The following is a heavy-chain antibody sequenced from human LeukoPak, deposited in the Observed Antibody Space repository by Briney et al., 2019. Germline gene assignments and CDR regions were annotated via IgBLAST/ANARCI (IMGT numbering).Heavy chain of an antibody. J-gene: IGHJ4*02. V-gene: IGHV3-11*04. CDR2: ISSSGATI. Sequence: KPGGSLRLSCAASGFTVSSNYMSWVRQAPGKGLEWVSYISSSGATIYYADAVKGRFTISRDNAKSSLYLQMNSLRAKDTAVYYCEAYGFNYDGSGYYWDYWGQGTLVAVSS. CDR3: EAYGFNYDGSGYYWDY. CDR1: GFTVSSNY. D-gene: IGHD3-22*01.